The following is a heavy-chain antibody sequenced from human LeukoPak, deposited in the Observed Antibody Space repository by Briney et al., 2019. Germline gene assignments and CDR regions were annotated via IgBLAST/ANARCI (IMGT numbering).Heavy chain of an antibody. D-gene: IGHD1-1*01. CDR3: AAKLRPDDPFNI. CDR2: TYYNGNT. CDR1: GGSITNYY. J-gene: IGHJ3*02. V-gene: IGHV4-59*03. Sequence: SETLSLTCTVSGGSITNYYCNWIRQPPGKGLEWIGYTYYNGNTKYNSSLGVTLSIDTSKNQFSLKLSSVTAADTAVYYCAAKLRPDDPFNIWGQGTMVTVSS.